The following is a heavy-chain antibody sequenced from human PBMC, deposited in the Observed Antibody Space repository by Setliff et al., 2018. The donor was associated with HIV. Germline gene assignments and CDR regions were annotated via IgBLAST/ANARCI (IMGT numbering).Heavy chain of an antibody. J-gene: IGHJ1*01. CDR2: FDPEDGET. D-gene: IGHD6-13*01. CDR1: GGIFSRFA. Sequence: ASVKVSCKASGGIFSRFAFSWVRQAPGKGLEWMGGFDPEDGETIYAQKFQGRVTMTEDTSTDTAYMELSSLRSEDTAVYYCATVVIAAARGSEYFQHWGQGTLVTVSS. CDR3: ATVVIAAARGSEYFQH. V-gene: IGHV1-24*01.